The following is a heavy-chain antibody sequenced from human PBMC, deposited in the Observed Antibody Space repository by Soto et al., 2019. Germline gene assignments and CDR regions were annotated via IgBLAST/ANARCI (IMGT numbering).Heavy chain of an antibody. J-gene: IGHJ3*01. CDR1: GYSFTNYW. D-gene: IGHD3-3*01. CDR2: IYPSDSDT. Sequence: GESLKISCKASGYSFTNYWIGWVRQTPGKGLEWMGIIYPSDSDTRYGPSFQGQVTISADKSISTAYLQWSSLRASDTAIYYCARRPLWSGYSGAFDLWGPGTMVTVSS. CDR3: ARRPLWSGYSGAFDL. V-gene: IGHV5-51*01.